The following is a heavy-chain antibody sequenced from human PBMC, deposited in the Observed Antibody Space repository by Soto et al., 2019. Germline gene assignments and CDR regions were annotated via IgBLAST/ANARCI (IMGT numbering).Heavy chain of an antibody. V-gene: IGHV3-11*06. J-gene: IGHJ6*02. CDR1: GFTFSDYY. CDR3: ARDLNQKFYNWNSRGYYYGMDV. D-gene: IGHD1-20*01. Sequence: GGSLRLSCAASGFTFSDYYMSWIRQAPGKGLEWVSYISSSSSYTNYADSVKGRFTISRDNAKNSLYLQMNSLRAEDTAVYYCARDLNQKFYNWNSRGYYYGMDVWGQGTTVTVSS. CDR2: ISSSSSYT.